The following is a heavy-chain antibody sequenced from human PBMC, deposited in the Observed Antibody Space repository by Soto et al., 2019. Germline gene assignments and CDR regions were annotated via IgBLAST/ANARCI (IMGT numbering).Heavy chain of an antibody. Sequence: SVKVSCKASGGTFSSYTISWVRQAPGQGLEWMGRIIPILGIANYAQKFQGRVTITADKSTSTAYMELSSLRSEDTAVYYCARPSTGQQLNTAEYFQHWGQGTLVTVSS. CDR1: GGTFSSYT. CDR2: IIPILGIA. J-gene: IGHJ1*01. D-gene: IGHD6-13*01. CDR3: ARPSTGQQLNTAEYFQH. V-gene: IGHV1-69*02.